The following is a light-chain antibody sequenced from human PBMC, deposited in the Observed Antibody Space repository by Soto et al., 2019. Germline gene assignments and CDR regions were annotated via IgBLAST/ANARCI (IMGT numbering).Light chain of an antibody. CDR1: QSIRIY. V-gene: IGKV1-39*01. CDR3: QQSGDTPPWT. J-gene: IGKJ1*01. CDR2: AAS. Sequence: DIQMTQSPSSLSASVGDRVTITCRASQSIRIYLNWYQQKPGKAPELLIFAASSLQSGAPSRFSGSGSGTDFTLTISSLQPEDFATYYCQQSGDTPPWTFGQGTKVDIK.